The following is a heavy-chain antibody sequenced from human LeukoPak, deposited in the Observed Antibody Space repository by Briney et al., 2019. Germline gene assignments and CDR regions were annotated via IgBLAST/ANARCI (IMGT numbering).Heavy chain of an antibody. CDR1: GFTFSSYG. J-gene: IGHJ4*02. Sequence: GGSLRLSCAASGFTFSSYGMHWVRQAPGKGLEWVAVISYDGSNKYYADSVKGRFTISRDNSKNTLYLQMNSLRAEDTAVYYCARDAYYYGSGSFDWGQGTLVTVSS. V-gene: IGHV3-30*03. D-gene: IGHD3-10*01. CDR2: ISYDGSNK. CDR3: ARDAYYYGSGSFD.